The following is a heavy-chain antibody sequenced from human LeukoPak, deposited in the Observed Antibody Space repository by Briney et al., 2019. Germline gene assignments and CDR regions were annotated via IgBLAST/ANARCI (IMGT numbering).Heavy chain of an antibody. CDR1: GFTFSSYA. CDR3: ARNYDFWSGYSPFDY. V-gene: IGHV3-30-3*01. J-gene: IGHJ4*02. D-gene: IGHD3-3*01. Sequence: GGSLRLSCAASGFTFSSYAMHWVRQAPGKGLEWVALISYDGSNKYYADSVKGRFTISRDNSKNTLYLQMNSLRAEDTAVYYCARNYDFWSGYSPFDYWGQGTLVTVSS. CDR2: ISYDGSNK.